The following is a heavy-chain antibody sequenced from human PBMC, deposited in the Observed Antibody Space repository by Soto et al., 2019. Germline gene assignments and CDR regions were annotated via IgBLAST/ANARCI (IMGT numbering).Heavy chain of an antibody. CDR3: ATRADVYYYYGMDV. Sequence: PGGSLRLSCAASGFTFISYSMNWVRQAPGKGLEWVSSISSSSSYIYYADSVKGRFTISRDNAKNSLYLQMNSLRAEDTAVYYCATRADVYYYYGMDVWGQGTTVTVSS. CDR1: GFTFISYS. V-gene: IGHV3-21*01. J-gene: IGHJ6*02. CDR2: ISSSSSYI.